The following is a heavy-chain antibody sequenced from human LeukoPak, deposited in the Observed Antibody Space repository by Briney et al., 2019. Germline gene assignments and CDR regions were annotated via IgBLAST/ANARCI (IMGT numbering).Heavy chain of an antibody. CDR1: GISISSGDYS. CDR3: AADYGSGSYRFDY. CDR2: IYSSGNT. D-gene: IGHD3-10*01. V-gene: IGHV4-30-2*01. J-gene: IGHJ4*02. Sequence: TLSLTCAVSGISISSGDYSWSWIRQPPGKGLEWIGYIYSSGNTLYNPSLRSRAAISLDRSKNQFSLRLSSVTAADTAVYYCAADYGSGSYRFDYWGQGTLVSVSS.